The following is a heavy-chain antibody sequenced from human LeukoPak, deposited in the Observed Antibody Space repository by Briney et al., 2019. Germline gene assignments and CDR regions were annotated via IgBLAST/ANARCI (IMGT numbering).Heavy chain of an antibody. J-gene: IGHJ4*02. Sequence: GGSLRLSCAASGFSFSTDTVNWARQAPGKGLEWVASISSSSTYIYYTNSVKGRFAISRDNARNSVHLQMTSLRTEDTAVYYCARGIAAAGQFDYWGQGTLVTVSS. V-gene: IGHV3-21*01. CDR3: ARGIAAAGQFDY. CDR1: GFSFSTDT. D-gene: IGHD6-13*01. CDR2: ISSSSTYI.